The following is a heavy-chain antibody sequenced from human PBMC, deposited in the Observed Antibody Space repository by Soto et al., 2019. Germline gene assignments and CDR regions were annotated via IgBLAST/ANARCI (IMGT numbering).Heavy chain of an antibody. CDR3: ARDRIQLWLGDAFDI. J-gene: IGHJ3*02. CDR2: ISAYNGNT. Sequence: VASVKVSCKASGYTFTSYGISWVRQAPGQGLEWMGWISAYNGNTNYAQKLQGRVTMTTDTSTSTAYMELRSLRSDDTAVYYCARDRIQLWLGDAFDIWGQGTMVTVSS. CDR1: GYTFTSYG. D-gene: IGHD5-18*01. V-gene: IGHV1-18*01.